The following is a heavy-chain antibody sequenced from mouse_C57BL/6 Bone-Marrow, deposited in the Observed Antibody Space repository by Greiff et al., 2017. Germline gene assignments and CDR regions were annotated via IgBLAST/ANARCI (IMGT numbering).Heavy chain of an antibody. CDR2: IYPGDGDT. Sequence: VQLMESGPELVKPGASVKISCKASGYAFSSSWMNWVKQRPGKGLEWIGRIYPGDGDTNYNGKFKGKATLTGDQSSITAYTQINSLTSEDSAVYYGARGMDDGGQGTSVTVSS. CDR1: GYAFSSSW. CDR3: ARGMDD. J-gene: IGHJ4*01. V-gene: IGHV1-82*01.